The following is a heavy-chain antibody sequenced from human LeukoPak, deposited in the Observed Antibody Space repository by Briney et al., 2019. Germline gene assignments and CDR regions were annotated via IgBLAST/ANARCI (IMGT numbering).Heavy chain of an antibody. V-gene: IGHV3-23*01. Sequence: GGSLRLSCAASGFTFSSYAMSWVRQAPGKGLEWVSAISGSGGSTYYADSVKGRFTISRDNSKNTLYLQMNSLRAEDTAVYYCTRASEYSYGSALGSAFDIWGQGTMVTVSS. CDR2: ISGSGGST. CDR3: TRASEYSYGSALGSAFDI. J-gene: IGHJ3*02. CDR1: GFTFSSYA. D-gene: IGHD5-18*01.